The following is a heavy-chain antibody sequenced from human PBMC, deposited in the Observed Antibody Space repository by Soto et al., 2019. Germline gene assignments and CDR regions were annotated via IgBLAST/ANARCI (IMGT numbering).Heavy chain of an antibody. Sequence: QVQLQQWGAGLLKPSETLSLTCAVYGGSFSGYCWSWIRQPPGKGLEWIGEINHSGSTNYNPSLKSRVTISVDTSKNQFSLKLSSVTAADTAVYYCARLRGVVVPAYFDYWGQGTLVTVSS. D-gene: IGHD2-2*01. CDR1: GGSFSGYC. J-gene: IGHJ4*02. CDR2: INHSGST. CDR3: ARLRGVVVPAYFDY. V-gene: IGHV4-34*01.